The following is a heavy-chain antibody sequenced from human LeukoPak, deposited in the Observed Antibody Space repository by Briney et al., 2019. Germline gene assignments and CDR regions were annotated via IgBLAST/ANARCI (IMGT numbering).Heavy chain of an antibody. CDR2: ISSSSTTI. CDR1: GFTFSGYI. D-gene: IGHD3-22*01. Sequence: GGSLRLSCAVSGFTFSGYIMKWVRQAPGKGLEWVSFISSSSTTIYHADSVKGRFTVSRDNAKNSLYLQMDSLRAEDTAVYYCATDREDYDSSGYYLSDAFDIWGQGTMVTVSS. J-gene: IGHJ3*02. CDR3: ATDREDYDSSGYYLSDAFDI. V-gene: IGHV3-48*01.